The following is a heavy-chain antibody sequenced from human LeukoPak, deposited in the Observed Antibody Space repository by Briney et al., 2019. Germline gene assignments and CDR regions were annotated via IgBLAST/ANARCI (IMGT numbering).Heavy chain of an antibody. D-gene: IGHD3-10*01. V-gene: IGHV5-10-1*01. CDR2: TNPPDSYT. Sequence: GESLKISCEGSGYTFTNYWITWVRQMPGKGLEWMGNTNPPDSYTNYSPSFQGHVTMSVDKSIATAYLQWSSLRASDTAIYYCARLAFGEFDSWGQGALVAVSS. CDR3: ARLAFGEFDS. J-gene: IGHJ4*02. CDR1: GYTFTNYW.